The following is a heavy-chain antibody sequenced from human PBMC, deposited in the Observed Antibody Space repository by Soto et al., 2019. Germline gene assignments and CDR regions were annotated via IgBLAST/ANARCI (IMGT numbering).Heavy chain of an antibody. Sequence: GESLKISCSTSGYRFTSYWVAWVRQMPGKGLEWMGIIFPSDSDTRYSPSFQGQVTSSSDRSTSTVFLQWASLKASDTAVYFCARKDKSGYFNWFDPWGQGTLVTVSS. CDR2: IFPSDSDT. CDR3: ARKDKSGYFNWFDP. D-gene: IGHD3-22*01. CDR1: GYRFTSYW. J-gene: IGHJ5*02. V-gene: IGHV5-51*01.